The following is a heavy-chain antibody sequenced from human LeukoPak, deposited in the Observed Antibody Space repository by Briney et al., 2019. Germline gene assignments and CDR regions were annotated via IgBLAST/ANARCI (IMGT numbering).Heavy chain of an antibody. CDR1: GGSISNYY. D-gene: IGHD6-13*01. CDR2: VFTSGSP. Sequence: SETLSLTCTVSGGSISNYYWSWIRQPAGKGLEWIGRVFTSGSPNYNPSLKSRVTMSVDTSKNQFSLKLSSVTAADTAVYYCARDLGSIAAAGTRRFDPWGQGTLVTVSS. J-gene: IGHJ5*02. CDR3: ARDLGSIAAAGTRRFDP. V-gene: IGHV4-4*07.